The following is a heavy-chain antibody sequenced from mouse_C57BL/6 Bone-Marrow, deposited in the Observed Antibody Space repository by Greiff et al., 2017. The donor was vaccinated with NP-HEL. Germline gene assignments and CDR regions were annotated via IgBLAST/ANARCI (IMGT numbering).Heavy chain of an antibody. Sequence: EVQRVESGGGLVKPGGSLKLSCAASGFTFSSYTMSWVRQTPEKRLEWVATISGGGGNTYYPDSVKGRFTISRDNAKNTLYLQMSSLRSEDTALYYCASSEFAYWGQGTLVTVSA. CDR1: GFTFSSYT. V-gene: IGHV5-9*01. J-gene: IGHJ3*01. D-gene: IGHD6-1*01. CDR3: ASSEFAY. CDR2: ISGGGGNT.